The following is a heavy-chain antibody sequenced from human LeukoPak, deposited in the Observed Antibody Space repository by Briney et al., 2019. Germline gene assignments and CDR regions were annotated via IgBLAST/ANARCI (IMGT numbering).Heavy chain of an antibody. Sequence: PGGSLRLSCAASGFTFSSYSMNWVRQAPGKGLEWVSYISSTRSPIHYADSVKGRFTISRDNAKNSLYLQMNSLRAEDTAVYYCATEPIPDYWGQGTLVTVSP. CDR1: GFTFSSYS. J-gene: IGHJ4*02. V-gene: IGHV3-48*01. CDR2: ISSTRSPI. CDR3: ATEPIPDY.